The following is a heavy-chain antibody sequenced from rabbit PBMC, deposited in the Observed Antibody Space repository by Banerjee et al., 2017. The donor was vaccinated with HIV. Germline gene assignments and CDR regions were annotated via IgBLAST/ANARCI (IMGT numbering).Heavy chain of an antibody. CDR2: IYAGKGRT. CDR1: GFDFSTYY. V-gene: IGHV1S7*01. Sequence: QLKETGGGLVQPGGSLTLSCKASGFDFSTYYMSWVRQAPGKGLEWIGIIYAGKGRTYYASWVNGRFTISSHNAQNTLYLQLNSLTAADTATYFCARGYAGVGYAPYFNLWGQGTLVTVS. J-gene: IGHJ4*01. D-gene: IGHD4-2*01. CDR3: ARGYAGVGYAPYFNL.